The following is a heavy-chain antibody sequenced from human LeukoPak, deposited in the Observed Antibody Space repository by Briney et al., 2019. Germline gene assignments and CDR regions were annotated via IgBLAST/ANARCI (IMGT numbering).Heavy chain of an antibody. J-gene: IGHJ5*02. CDR1: GFIFSQYS. V-gene: IGHV3-48*01. CDR3: ARDAGNSGYGCDL. Sequence: GGSLRLSCAASGFIFSQYSTNWVRQAPGKGLEWVSHIRSSSETFYADSVKGRFTISRDNARNSLYLQMNNLRGEDTAIYYCARDAGNSGYGCDLWGQGTLVTVSS. D-gene: IGHD6-25*01. CDR2: IRSSSET.